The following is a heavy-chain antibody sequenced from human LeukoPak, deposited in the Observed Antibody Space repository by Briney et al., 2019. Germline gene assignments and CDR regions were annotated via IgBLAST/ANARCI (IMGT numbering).Heavy chain of an antibody. CDR3: ARGYCSGGSCYEQGNDY. Sequence: PSETLSLTCAAYGESFRGYYWSWIRQPPGKGLEWIGEINHSGSTNHNPSLKSRVTISVDTSKNQFSLKLSSVTAADTAVYYCARGYCSGGSCYEQGNDYWGQGTLVTVSS. V-gene: IGHV4-34*01. D-gene: IGHD2-15*01. J-gene: IGHJ4*02. CDR1: GESFRGYY. CDR2: INHSGST.